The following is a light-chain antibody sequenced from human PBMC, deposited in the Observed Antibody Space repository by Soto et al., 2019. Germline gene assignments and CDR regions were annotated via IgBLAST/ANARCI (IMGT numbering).Light chain of an antibody. CDR1: QSISTY. CDR3: QQSYSTMWT. CDR2: AAS. V-gene: IGKV1-39*01. J-gene: IGKJ1*01. Sequence: DIQMTQSPSSLSASVVDRVTIACRASQSISTYLNWYQLKPGRAPRLLIYAASRLQSGVPSRFSGSGSATDFTLTISSLQPEDTATYFCQQSYSTMWTFGQGTKVDIK.